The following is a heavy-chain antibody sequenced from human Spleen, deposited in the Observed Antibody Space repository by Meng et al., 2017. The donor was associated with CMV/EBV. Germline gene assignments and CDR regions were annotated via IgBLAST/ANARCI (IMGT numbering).Heavy chain of an antibody. J-gene: IGHJ4*02. CDR3: ATTRYCSSTNCPAGGY. CDR1: GFTVSSNS. D-gene: IGHD2-2*01. V-gene: IGHV3-66*02. Sequence: GGSLRLSCAASGFTVSSNSLTWVRQAPGKGLEWVSVFYRGGDTSYADSVKGRFTISTDNSKNTLYLQMNSLRPEDTAVYYCATTRYCSSTNCPAGGYWGQGTLVTVSS. CDR2: FYRGGDT.